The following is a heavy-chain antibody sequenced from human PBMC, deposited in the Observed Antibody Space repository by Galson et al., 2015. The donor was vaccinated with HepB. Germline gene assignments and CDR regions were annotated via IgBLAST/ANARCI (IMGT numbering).Heavy chain of an antibody. CDR1: GYTLTELS. J-gene: IGHJ4*02. CDR3: ATDEGSNYYDSSGPTV. CDR2: FDPEDGET. Sequence: SVKVSCKVSGYTLTELSMHWVRQAPGKGLEWMGGFDPEDGETIYAQKSQGRVTMTEDTSTDTAYMELSSLRSEDTAVYYCATDEGSNYYDSSGPTVWGQGTLVTVSS. D-gene: IGHD3-22*01. V-gene: IGHV1-24*01.